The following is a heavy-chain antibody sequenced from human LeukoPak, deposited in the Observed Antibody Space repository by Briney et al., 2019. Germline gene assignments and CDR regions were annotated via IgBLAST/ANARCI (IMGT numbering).Heavy chain of an antibody. Sequence: GGSLRLSCAASGFTFSSHSMNWVRQAPGKGLEWVSSISSSSSYIYYADSVKGRFTISRDNSKNTLYLQMNSLRAEDTAVYYCARDRGLRNPYYGMDVWGQGTMVTVSS. CDR2: ISSSSSYI. J-gene: IGHJ6*02. CDR1: GFTFSSHS. D-gene: IGHD4-17*01. CDR3: ARDRGLRNPYYGMDV. V-gene: IGHV3-21*04.